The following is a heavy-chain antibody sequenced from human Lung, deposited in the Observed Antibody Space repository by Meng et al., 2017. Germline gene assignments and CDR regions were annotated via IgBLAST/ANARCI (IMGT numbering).Heavy chain of an antibody. Sequence: VQLVESGGGVVQPGKALRVSCEASGFSFRSYGMHWVRQAPGKGLEWVAVIWNDGSNQYYADYVKGRFSISRDNSKNTLFLQMNSLRAEDTAMYFCARDERATQFEYWGQGTLVTVSS. V-gene: IGHV3-33*01. J-gene: IGHJ4*02. CDR3: ARDERATQFEY. CDR1: GFSFRSYG. CDR2: IWNDGSNQ.